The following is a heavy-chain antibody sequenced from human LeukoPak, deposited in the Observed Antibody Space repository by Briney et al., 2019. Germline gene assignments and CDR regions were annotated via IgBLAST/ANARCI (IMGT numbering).Heavy chain of an antibody. CDR1: GFTVSSNY. CDR2: IYSGGST. V-gene: IGHV3-53*01. J-gene: IGHJ4*02. CDR3: AKDRTVQLWYRTPDFDY. D-gene: IGHD5-18*01. Sequence: GGSLRLSCAASGFTVSSNYMSWVRQAPGKGLEWVSVIYSGGSTYYADSVKGRFTISRDNSKNTLYLQMNSLRAEDTAVYYCAKDRTVQLWYRTPDFDYWGQGTLVTVSS.